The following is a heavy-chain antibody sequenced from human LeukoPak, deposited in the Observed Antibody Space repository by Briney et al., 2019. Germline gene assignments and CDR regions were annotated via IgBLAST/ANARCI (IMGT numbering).Heavy chain of an antibody. CDR1: GFIFSNYY. CDR3: GRGKSPAAVDD. V-gene: IGHV3-74*01. J-gene: IGHJ4*02. CDR2: INGDGSNV. Sequence: PGGSLRLSCAASGFIFSNYYMHWVRHAPGKGPVWVSHINGDGSNVNYADSVKGRFTISRDNAKNTLYLQMNSLRVEDTALYYCGRGKSPAAVDDWGQGTLVTVPS. D-gene: IGHD2-2*01.